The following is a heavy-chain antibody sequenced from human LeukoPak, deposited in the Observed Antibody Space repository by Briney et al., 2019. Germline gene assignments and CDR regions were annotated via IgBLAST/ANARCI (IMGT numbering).Heavy chain of an antibody. J-gene: IGHJ3*02. CDR3: ARVGLRFLEWSLDAFDI. Sequence: GGSLRLSCAASGFTFSSYAMSWVRQAPGKGLEWVSAISGSGGSTYYADSVKGRFTISRDNAKNSLYLQMNSLRAEDTAVYYCARVGLRFLEWSLDAFDIWGQGTMVTVSS. D-gene: IGHD3-3*01. V-gene: IGHV3-23*01. CDR1: GFTFSSYA. CDR2: ISGSGGST.